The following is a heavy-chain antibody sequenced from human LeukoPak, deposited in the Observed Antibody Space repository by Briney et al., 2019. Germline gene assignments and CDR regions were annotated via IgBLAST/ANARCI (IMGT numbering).Heavy chain of an antibody. D-gene: IGHD1-26*01. V-gene: IGHV4-59*01. CDR3: ARVGDWGATDFDY. CDR1: GGSISSYY. Sequence: SETLSLTCTVSGGSISSYYWSWIRQPPGKGLEWIGYIYYSGSTNYNPSLKSRVTISVDTSKNQFSLKLSSVTAADTAVYYCARVGDWGATDFDYWGQGTLVTVSS. CDR2: IYYSGST. J-gene: IGHJ4*02.